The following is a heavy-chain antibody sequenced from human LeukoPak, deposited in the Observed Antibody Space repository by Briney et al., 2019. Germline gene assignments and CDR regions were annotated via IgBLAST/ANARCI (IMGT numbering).Heavy chain of an antibody. J-gene: IGHJ4*02. V-gene: IGHV4-34*01. CDR2: MNHSGST. Sequence: PSETLSLTCAVDGGSFSGYYWSWIRQPPGKGLEWIGEMNHSGSTNYNPSLKSRVTISVDTSKNQFSLKLSSVTAADTAVYYWARGGVYSSSWYPEWGQGTLVTVSS. D-gene: IGHD6-13*01. CDR1: GGSFSGYY. CDR3: ARGGVYSSSWYPE.